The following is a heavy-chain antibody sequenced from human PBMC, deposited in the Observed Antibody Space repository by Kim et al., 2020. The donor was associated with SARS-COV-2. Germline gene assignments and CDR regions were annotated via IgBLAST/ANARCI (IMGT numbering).Heavy chain of an antibody. V-gene: IGHV4-31*03. CDR3: ARDHPWDMVRGVIGYRGGWFDP. CDR1: GGSISSGGYY. J-gene: IGHJ5*02. CDR2: IYYSGST. D-gene: IGHD3-10*01. Sequence: SETLSLTCTVSGGSISSGGYYWSSIRQHPGKGLEWIGYIYYSGSTYYNPSLKSRVTISVDTSKNQFSLKLSSVTAADTAVYYCARDHPWDMVRGVIGYRGGWFDPWGQGTLVTVSS.